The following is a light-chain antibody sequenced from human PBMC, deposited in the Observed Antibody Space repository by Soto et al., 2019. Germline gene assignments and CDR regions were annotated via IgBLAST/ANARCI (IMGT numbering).Light chain of an antibody. V-gene: IGKV1-5*03. CDR2: KAS. J-gene: IGKJ3*01. Sequence: DIQMTQSPSSLSASVGDRVTITCRASQSISSYLNWYQQKPGKAPKLLIYKASTLESGVPSRFSGSGSGTEFTLTISCLQPDDVATYYCQQYNSYSQFTFGPGTKVDIK. CDR1: QSISSY. CDR3: QQYNSYSQFT.